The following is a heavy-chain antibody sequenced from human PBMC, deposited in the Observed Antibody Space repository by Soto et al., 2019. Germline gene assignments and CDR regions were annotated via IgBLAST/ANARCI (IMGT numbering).Heavy chain of an antibody. CDR3: ARGGRCSSTSCYDY. V-gene: IGHV4-59*01. CDR2: IYYSGST. Sequence: SETLSLTCTVSGGSISSYYWSWIRQPPGKGLEWIGYIYYSGSTNYNPSLKSRVTISVDTSKNQFSLKLSSVTAADTAVYYCARGGRCSSTSCYDYWGQGTLVTVSS. J-gene: IGHJ4*02. CDR1: GGSISSYY. D-gene: IGHD2-2*01.